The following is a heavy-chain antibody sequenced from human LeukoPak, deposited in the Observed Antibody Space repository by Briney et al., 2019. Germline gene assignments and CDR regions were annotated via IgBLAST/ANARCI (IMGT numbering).Heavy chain of an antibody. V-gene: IGHV3-21*01. D-gene: IGHD2-2*01. CDR3: ARATTLGPAAMIEGAFDI. J-gene: IGHJ3*02. Sequence: GGSLRLSCAASGFTFSSYSMKWVRQAPGKGVEGGSYISSSSSYIYYADSVKGRFTISRDNAKNSLYLQMNSLRAEDTAVYYCARATTLGPAAMIEGAFDIWGQGTMVTVSS. CDR2: ISSSSSYI. CDR1: GFTFSSYS.